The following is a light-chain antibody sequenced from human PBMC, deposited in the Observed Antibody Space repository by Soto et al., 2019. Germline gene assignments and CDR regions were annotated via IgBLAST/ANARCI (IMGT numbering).Light chain of an antibody. CDR3: QQYSDWPLT. V-gene: IGKV3-15*01. J-gene: IGKJ4*01. CDR2: GAS. Sequence: EIVLTQSPATLSLSPGERATLSCRASQTVRNSNLAWYQQKPVQAPRLLIYGASTWATGIPSRFSGSGSGTEFTLTISSLQSEDFAVYYCQQYSDWPLTFGGGTKVEI. CDR1: QTVRNSN.